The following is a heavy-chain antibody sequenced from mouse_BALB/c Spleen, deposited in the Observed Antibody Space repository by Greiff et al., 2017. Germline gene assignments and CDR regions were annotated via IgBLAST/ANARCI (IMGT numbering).Heavy chain of an antibody. J-gene: IGHJ4*01. CDR1: GFTFSSYA. CDR3: ARVIYDGYYYAMDY. Sequence: EVQLVESGGGLVKPGGSLKLSCAASGFTFSSYAMSWVRQTPEKRLEWVASISSGGSTYYPDSVKGRFTISRDNARNILYLQMSSLRSEDTAMYYCARVIYDGYYYAMDYWGQGTSVTVSS. D-gene: IGHD2-3*01. V-gene: IGHV5-6-5*01. CDR2: ISSGGST.